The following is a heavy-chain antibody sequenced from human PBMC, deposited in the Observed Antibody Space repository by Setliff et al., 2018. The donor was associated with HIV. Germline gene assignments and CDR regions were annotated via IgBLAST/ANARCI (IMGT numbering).Heavy chain of an antibody. J-gene: IGHJ4*01. CDR3: ARVGSYWTQFDY. D-gene: IGHD2-15*01. CDR2: MNPNTGVS. V-gene: IGHV1-8*01. Sequence: ASVKVSCKASGHTFTNVDIHWLRRATGQGLEWMGWMNPNTGVSGYALKFQARVTMTRDTSISTAYMELSSLTSEDTAVYYCARVGSYWTQFDYWGQGTLVTVSS. CDR1: GHTFTNVD.